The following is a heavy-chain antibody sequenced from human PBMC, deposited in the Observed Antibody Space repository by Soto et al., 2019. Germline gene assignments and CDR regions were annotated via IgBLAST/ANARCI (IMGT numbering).Heavy chain of an antibody. Sequence: VQLVESGGGVVQPGRSLRLSCAASGFTFSSHAMHWVRQAPGKGLEWVALISYDGSSKYYADSVRGRFTISRDNSKNTLYLQMNSLGVEDTAIYYCARVFITLIALNWLDPWGQGTLVSVSS. CDR2: ISYDGSSK. J-gene: IGHJ5*02. CDR1: GFTFSSHA. CDR3: ARVFITLIALNWLDP. D-gene: IGHD3-22*01. V-gene: IGHV3-30-3*01.